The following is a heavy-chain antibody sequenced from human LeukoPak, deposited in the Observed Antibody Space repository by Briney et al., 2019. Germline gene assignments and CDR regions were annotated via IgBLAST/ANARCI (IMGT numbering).Heavy chain of an antibody. CDR2: ISWNSGSI. CDR3: TKDRRSYYHDSSGDLDAFDI. D-gene: IGHD3-22*01. CDR1: GFTFDDYA. J-gene: IGHJ3*02. V-gene: IGHV3-9*01. Sequence: GGSLRLSCAASGFTFDDYAMHWVRQAPGKGLEWVSGISWNSGSIGYADSVKDRFTISRDNAKNSPYLQMNSLRAEDTALYYCTKDRRSYYHDSSGDLDAFDIWGQGTMVTVSS.